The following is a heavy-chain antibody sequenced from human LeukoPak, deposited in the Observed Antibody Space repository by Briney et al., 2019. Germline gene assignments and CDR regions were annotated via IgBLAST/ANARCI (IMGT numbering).Heavy chain of an antibody. CDR1: GGSISSYY. Sequence: PSETLSLTCTVSGGSISSYYWSWIRQPPGKGLEWIGYIYYSGSTNYNPSLKSRVTISVDTSKNQFSLKLSSVTAADTAVYYCARGVLYCSSTSCYTNYYYGMDVCGQGTTVTVSS. V-gene: IGHV4-59*01. J-gene: IGHJ6*02. CDR3: ARGVLYCSSTSCYTNYYYGMDV. D-gene: IGHD2-2*02. CDR2: IYYSGST.